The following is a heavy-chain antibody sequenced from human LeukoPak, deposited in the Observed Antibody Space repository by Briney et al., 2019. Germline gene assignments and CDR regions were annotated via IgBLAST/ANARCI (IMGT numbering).Heavy chain of an antibody. CDR2: IKQDGSDK. Sequence: PGGSLRLSCAVSGFTFSNYWMTWVRQAPGRGLEWVANIKQDGSDKNYVDSVKGRFTISRDNAKNSLYLQMNSLRAEDTAVYYCAKIAGTYSPDYWGQGTLVTVSS. D-gene: IGHD1-26*01. J-gene: IGHJ4*02. CDR3: AKIAGTYSPDY. V-gene: IGHV3-7*05. CDR1: GFTFSNYW.